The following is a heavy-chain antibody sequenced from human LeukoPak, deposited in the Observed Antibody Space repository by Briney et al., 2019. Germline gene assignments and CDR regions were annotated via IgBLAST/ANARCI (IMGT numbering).Heavy chain of an antibody. Sequence: SETLSLTCTVSGGSVSSFYWTWIRQPAGKGLEWIGRIYTSGSTTYNPSLQSRVNITLDRSNYQFSLKLSTATAADTAVYLGARVHGANSFLDYWGQGTLVTVSS. D-gene: IGHD4-23*01. V-gene: IGHV4-4*07. CDR2: IYTSGST. J-gene: IGHJ4*02. CDR3: ARVHGANSFLDY. CDR1: GGSVSSFY.